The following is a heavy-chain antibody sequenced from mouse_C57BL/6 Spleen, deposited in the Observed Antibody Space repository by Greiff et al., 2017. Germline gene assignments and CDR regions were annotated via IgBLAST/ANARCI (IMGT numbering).Heavy chain of an antibody. CDR1: GYSITSGYY. CDR2: ISYDGSN. D-gene: IGHD2-2*01. CDR3: ARAYVYDVGWFAY. V-gene: IGHV3-6*01. Sequence: EVKLMESGPGLVKPSQSLSLTCSVTGYSITSGYYWNWIRQFPGNKLEWMGYISYDGSNNYNPSLKNRISITRDTSKNQFFLKLNSVTTEDTATYYCARAYVYDVGWFAYWGQGTLGTVS. J-gene: IGHJ3*01.